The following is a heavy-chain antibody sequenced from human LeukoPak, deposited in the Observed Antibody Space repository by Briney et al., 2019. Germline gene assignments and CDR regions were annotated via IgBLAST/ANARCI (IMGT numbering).Heavy chain of an antibody. Sequence: GGSLRLSCAASGFTFSSYWMSWVRQASGKGLEWVANIKQGGSEKYYVDSVKGRFTISRDNAKNSLYLQMNSLRAEDTAVYYCARDHYDFWSVENWFDPWGQGTLVTVSS. J-gene: IGHJ5*02. CDR2: IKQGGSEK. CDR3: ARDHYDFWSVENWFDP. V-gene: IGHV3-7*01. D-gene: IGHD3-3*01. CDR1: GFTFSSYW.